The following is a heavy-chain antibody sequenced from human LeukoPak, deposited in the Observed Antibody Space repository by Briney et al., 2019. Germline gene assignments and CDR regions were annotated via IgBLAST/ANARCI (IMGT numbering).Heavy chain of an antibody. Sequence: GGSLRLSCAASGFTFSTYGMHWVRQAPGKGLEWVTVIWYEGSNKYYADSVKGRFTISRDNSKNTLYLQMNSLRAEDTAVYYCAKDLRSYYYDSSGDPSFYFDYWGQGTLVTVSS. CDR2: IWYEGSNK. CDR1: GFTFSTYG. J-gene: IGHJ4*02. V-gene: IGHV3-33*06. D-gene: IGHD3-22*01. CDR3: AKDLRSYYYDSSGDPSFYFDY.